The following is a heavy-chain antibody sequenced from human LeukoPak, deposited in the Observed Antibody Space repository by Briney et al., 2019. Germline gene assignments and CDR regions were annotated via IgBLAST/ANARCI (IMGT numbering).Heavy chain of an antibody. CDR2: ISSSGSTI. V-gene: IGHV3-11*04. J-gene: IGHJ4*02. D-gene: IGHD3-22*01. Sequence: PGGSLRLSCAASGFSFSDYYMSWIRQAPGKGLEWVSYISSSGSTIYYADSVKGRFTLSRDNAKNSLYLQMNSLRAEDTAVYYCARPYYYDSSGYYYDYWGQGTLVTVSS. CDR3: ARPYYYDSSGYYYDY. CDR1: GFSFSDYY.